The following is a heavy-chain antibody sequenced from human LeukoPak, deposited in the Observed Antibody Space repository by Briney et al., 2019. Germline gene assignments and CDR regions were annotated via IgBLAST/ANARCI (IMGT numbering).Heavy chain of an antibody. Sequence: GGSLRLSCEASGFIFSNYEMKWIRQAPGKGLEWGSYIRNSGGTIYYADSVKGRFTISRDNAKNSLYLQMNSLRAEDTAVYYCARDGPDSFAYWGLGTLVTVSS. CDR2: IRNSGGTI. CDR3: ARDGPDSFAY. J-gene: IGHJ4*02. CDR1: GFIFSNYE. V-gene: IGHV3-48*03.